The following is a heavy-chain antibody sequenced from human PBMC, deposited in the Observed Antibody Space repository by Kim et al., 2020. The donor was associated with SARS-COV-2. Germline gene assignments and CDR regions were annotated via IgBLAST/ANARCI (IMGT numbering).Heavy chain of an antibody. CDR3: AAWGDETSGYYFFDY. V-gene: IGHV3-23*01. Sequence: GGSLRLSCAASGFTFSSYAMSWVRQAPGKGLEWVSAISGSGGTTYFADSVEGRITITRDNSKNTSYLQVNSLRAEDTAVYYFAAWGDETSGYYFFDYWG. CDR1: GFTFSSYA. D-gene: IGHD3-22*01. J-gene: IGHJ4*01. CDR2: ISGSGGTT.